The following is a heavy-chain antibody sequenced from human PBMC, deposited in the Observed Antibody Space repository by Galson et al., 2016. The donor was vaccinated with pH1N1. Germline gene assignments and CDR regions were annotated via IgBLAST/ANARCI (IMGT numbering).Heavy chain of an antibody. V-gene: IGHV2-5*02. CDR3: AHREVMITNAFDF. D-gene: IGHD3-16*01. CDR1: GFSVSSSGLG. J-gene: IGHJ3*01. CDR2: IYWDVDT. Sequence: PALVKPTQTLTLTCNFSGFSVSSSGLGVGWIRQPPGKALEWLAVIYWDVDTRYSSSLKSRLTIPKDTSKNQVVLKMTNMDPADTATYYCAHREVMITNAFDFWGQGTMVTVSS.